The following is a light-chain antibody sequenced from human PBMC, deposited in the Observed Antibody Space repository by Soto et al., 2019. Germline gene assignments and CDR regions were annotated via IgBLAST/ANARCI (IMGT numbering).Light chain of an antibody. CDR2: GAS. V-gene: IGKV3-15*01. J-gene: IGKJ4*01. CDR3: QHYNNWPLT. CDR1: QSISSN. Sequence: EIVMTQSPATLSVSPGERATLSCRASQSISSNLAWYQQKNGQTPRLLIYGASTRAAGIPARFSGSGSGTDFTLTISSLQSEDFAVYYCQHYNNWPLTFGGGTKVDIK.